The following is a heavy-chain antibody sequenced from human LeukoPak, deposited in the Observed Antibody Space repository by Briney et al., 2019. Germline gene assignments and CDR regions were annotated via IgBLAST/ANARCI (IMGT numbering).Heavy chain of an antibody. D-gene: IGHD3-10*01. CDR2: ISWNGGST. J-gene: IGHJ4*02. CDR3: AKDYNAAGSGLLFDY. CDR1: GFTFDDYT. V-gene: IGHV3-43*01. Sequence: GGSLRLSCAASGFTFDDYTMHWVRQAPGKGLEWVSLISWNGGSTYYADSVKGRFTISRDNSKNSLYLQMNSLRTEDTALYYCAKDYNAAGSGLLFDYWGQGTLVTVSS.